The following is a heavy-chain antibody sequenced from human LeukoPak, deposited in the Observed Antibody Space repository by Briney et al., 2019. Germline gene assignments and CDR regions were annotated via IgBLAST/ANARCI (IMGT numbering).Heavy chain of an antibody. V-gene: IGHV4-59*12. J-gene: IGHJ4*02. CDR3: ARDLAAAAHFDY. CDR2: IYYSGST. CDR1: GGSISSYY. Sequence: SGTLSLTCTVSGGSISSYYWSWIRQPPGKGLEWIGYIYYSGSTNYNPSLKSRVTISVDTSKNQFSLKLSSVTAADTAVYYCARDLAAAAHFDYWGQGTLVTVSS. D-gene: IGHD6-13*01.